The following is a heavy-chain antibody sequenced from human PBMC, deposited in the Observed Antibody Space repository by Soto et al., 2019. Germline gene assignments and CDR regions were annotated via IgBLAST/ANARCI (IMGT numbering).Heavy chain of an antibody. CDR1: GYSFSTYG. V-gene: IGHV1-18*04. Sequence: QVLLVQSGAEVKKPGASVKVSCKASGYSFSTYGVSWVRQAPGQGLEWMGWLNTGDGNTAYAQKLQGRITLTTDTSTTTAYMELRSLRSDDTAIYYCARGEKYGSASDVFDHWGQGTMVTVSS. D-gene: IGHD3-10*01. CDR2: LNTGDGNT. J-gene: IGHJ4*02. CDR3: ARGEKYGSASDVFDH.